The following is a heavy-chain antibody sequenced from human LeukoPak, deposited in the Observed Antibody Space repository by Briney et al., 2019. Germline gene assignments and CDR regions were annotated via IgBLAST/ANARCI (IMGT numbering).Heavy chain of an antibody. CDR2: IYSGGST. Sequence: GGSLRLSCAASGFTVSSNYMSWVRQAPGKGLEWVSVIYSGGSTYYADSVKGRFTISRDNSKNTLYLEMKSLRADDTALYYCAKVEVSAEGGELDPWGQGTQVTVSS. J-gene: IGHJ5*02. CDR1: GFTVSSNY. D-gene: IGHD5-24*01. V-gene: IGHV3-53*01. CDR3: AKVEVSAEGGELDP.